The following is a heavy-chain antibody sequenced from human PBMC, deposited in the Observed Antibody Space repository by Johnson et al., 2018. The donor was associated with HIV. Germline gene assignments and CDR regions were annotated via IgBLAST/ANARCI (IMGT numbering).Heavy chain of an antibody. CDR1: GFTFSSYA. CDR2: ISYDGSNK. V-gene: IGHV3-30-3*01. D-gene: IGHD6-6*01. Sequence: VQLVESGGGLVQPGGSLGLFCSASGFTFSSYAMHWVRQAPGKGLEWVAVISYDGSNKYYGDSVKGRFTISRDNSKNTLYLQMNSLRAEDTAVYYCAKGYSSSDAFDIWGQGTMVTVSS. CDR3: AKGYSSSDAFDI. J-gene: IGHJ3*02.